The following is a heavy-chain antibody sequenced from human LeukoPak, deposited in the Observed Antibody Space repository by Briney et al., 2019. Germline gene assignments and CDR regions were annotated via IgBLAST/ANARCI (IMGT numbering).Heavy chain of an antibody. V-gene: IGHV3-21*01. CDR2: ISPNNDYI. D-gene: IGHD3-22*01. J-gene: IGHJ4*02. CDR1: GFTFSTFT. CDR3: ARDPIYSDNSGYGNDY. Sequence: GGSLRLSCAASGFTFSTFTMNWVRQAPGKGLELVSSISPNNDYIYYAASVKGRFTISRDNAKNSLYLQMNSLRAEDTAMYYCARDPIYSDNSGYGNDYWGQGTLVTVSS.